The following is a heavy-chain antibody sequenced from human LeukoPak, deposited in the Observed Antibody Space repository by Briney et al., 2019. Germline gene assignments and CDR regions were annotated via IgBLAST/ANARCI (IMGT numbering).Heavy chain of an antibody. V-gene: IGHV4-59*08. J-gene: IGHJ3*02. Sequence: SETLSLTCTVSGGSISSYYWSWIRQPPGKGLEWIGYIYYSGSTNYNPSLKSRVTISVDTSKNQFSLKLSSVTAADTAVYYCARHHYDFWSGYPRAFDIWGQGTMVTVSS. CDR2: IYYSGST. CDR1: GGSISSYY. D-gene: IGHD3-3*01. CDR3: ARHHYDFWSGYPRAFDI.